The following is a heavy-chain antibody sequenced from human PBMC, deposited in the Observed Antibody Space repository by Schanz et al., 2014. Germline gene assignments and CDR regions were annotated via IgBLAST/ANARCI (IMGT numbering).Heavy chain of an antibody. Sequence: QVQLQESGPGLVKPSETLSLTCSVSGGDIGNYYWSWIRQPPGKGLEWIGYIHQSGGTNYNPSLKSRAPILVDTSKTQFPRRLTSLTAADTAVYYCAKFLYDDPSWGQGTLVTVSS. D-gene: IGHD3-3*01. V-gene: IGHV4-59*08. CDR3: AKFLYDDPS. CDR2: IHQSGGT. J-gene: IGHJ5*02. CDR1: GGDIGNYY.